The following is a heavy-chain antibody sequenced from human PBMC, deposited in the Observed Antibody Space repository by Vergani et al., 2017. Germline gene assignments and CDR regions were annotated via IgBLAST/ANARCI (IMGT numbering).Heavy chain of an antibody. CDR1: GGSLTSDFFY. CDR3: ARGCASNRCPTRGTFEI. Sequence: QVQLQESGPGVVKPSQTLSLTCAVSGGSLTSDFFYWTWIRQPAGTRLEWIGRVHSSGSTHYNPSLEGRVSVSMDTAKNEFSPDLQSVTAADTAVYFCARGCASNRCPTRGTFEIWGRGTLVTVSS. CDR2: VHSSGST. V-gene: IGHV4-61*02. D-gene: IGHD2/OR15-2a*01. J-gene: IGHJ3*02.